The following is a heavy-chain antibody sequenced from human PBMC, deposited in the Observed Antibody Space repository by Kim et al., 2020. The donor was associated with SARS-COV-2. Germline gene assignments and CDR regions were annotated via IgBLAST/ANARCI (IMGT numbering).Heavy chain of an antibody. D-gene: IGHD2-8*01. J-gene: IGHJ4*02. V-gene: IGHV3-48*02. CDR2: ISSSSSTI. Sequence: GGSLRLSCAASGFTFSSYSMNWVRQAPGKGLEWVSYISSSSSTIYYADSVKGRFTISRDNAKNSLYLQMNSLRDEDTAVYYCTNYSEEGFDYWGQGTLVTVSS. CDR1: GFTFSSYS. CDR3: TNYSEEGFDY.